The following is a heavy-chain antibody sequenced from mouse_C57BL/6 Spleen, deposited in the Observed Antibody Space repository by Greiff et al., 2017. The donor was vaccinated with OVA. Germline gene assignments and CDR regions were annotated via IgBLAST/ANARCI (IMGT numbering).Heavy chain of an antibody. V-gene: IGHV1-7*01. Sequence: VQLQESGAELAKPGASVKLSCKASGYTFTSYWMHWVKQRPGQGLEWIGYINPSSGYTKYNQKFKDKATWTADKSSSTAYMQLSSLTYEDSAVYYCARDGYYGFDDWGQGTTLTVSS. D-gene: IGHD2-3*01. CDR1: GYTFTSYW. J-gene: IGHJ2*01. CDR3: ARDGYYGFDD. CDR2: INPSSGYT.